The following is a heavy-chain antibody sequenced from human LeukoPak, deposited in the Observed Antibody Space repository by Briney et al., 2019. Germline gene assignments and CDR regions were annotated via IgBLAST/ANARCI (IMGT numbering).Heavy chain of an antibody. CDR1: GYTFTSYG. D-gene: IGHD5-18*01. V-gene: IGHV1-2*02. CDR3: ARGKTRGYSYGKSSFDY. CDR2: INPNSGGT. J-gene: IGHJ4*02. Sequence: ASVKVSCKASGYTFTSYGISWVRQAPGQGLEWMGWINPNSGGTNYAQKFQGRVTMTRDTSISTAYMELSRLRSDDTAVYYCARGKTRGYSYGKSSFDYWGQGTLVTVSS.